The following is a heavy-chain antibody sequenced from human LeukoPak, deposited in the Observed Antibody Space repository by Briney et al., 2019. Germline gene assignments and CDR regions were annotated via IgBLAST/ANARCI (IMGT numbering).Heavy chain of an antibody. D-gene: IGHD3-22*01. CDR2: IIPIFGTA. Sequence: EASVKVSCKASGGTFSSYAISWVRQAPGQGLEWMGGIIPIFGTANYAQKFQGRVTITADKSTSTAYMELSSLRSEDTAVYYCARPIPHYDSSGPPDYYGMDVWGQGTTVTVSS. CDR3: ARPIPHYDSSGPPDYYGMDV. J-gene: IGHJ6*02. V-gene: IGHV1-69*06. CDR1: GGTFSSYA.